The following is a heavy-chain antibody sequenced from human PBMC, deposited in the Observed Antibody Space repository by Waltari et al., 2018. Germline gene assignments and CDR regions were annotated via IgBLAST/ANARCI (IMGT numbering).Heavy chain of an antibody. CDR2: IWYYGSNK. D-gene: IGHD3-22*01. Sequence: QVQLVESGGGVVQPGRSLRLSCAASGFTFSSYGMHWVRQAPGTGLEWVGVIWYYGSNKYYADSVKGRFTISRDNSKNTLYLQMNSLRAEDTAVYYCARESDSSGYMAYDAFDIWGQGTMVTVSS. J-gene: IGHJ3*02. CDR3: ARESDSSGYMAYDAFDI. CDR1: GFTFSSYG. V-gene: IGHV3-33*01.